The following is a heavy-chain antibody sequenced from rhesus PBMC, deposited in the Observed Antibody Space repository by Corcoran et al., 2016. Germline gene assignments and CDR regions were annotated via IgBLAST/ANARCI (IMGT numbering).Heavy chain of an antibody. V-gene: IGHV3S5*01. D-gene: IGHD3-28*01. Sequence: EVQLVETGGGLVQPGGFLKLCCAASGFTFSTDGMSWVRPAPGGGLEWVSGINRERASTQYANCVKGRVTHSSDISENTVSLQMNSLQAEEKAVYYCARDRDYGSGYVHCWGLAVVVTVSS. CDR3: ARDRDYGSGYVHC. CDR2: INRERAST. J-gene: IGHJ6*01. CDR1: GFTFSTDG.